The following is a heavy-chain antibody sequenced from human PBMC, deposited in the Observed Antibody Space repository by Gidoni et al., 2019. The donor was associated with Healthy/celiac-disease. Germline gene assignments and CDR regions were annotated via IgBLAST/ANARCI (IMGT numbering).Heavy chain of an antibody. CDR2: MSYDGSNK. D-gene: IGHD2-21*02. V-gene: IGHV3-30*18. CDR3: AKVRGNFHYYYYYYRDV. J-gene: IGHJ6*03. CDR1: GFTFSRYG. Sequence: QVQLVESGGGVVQPGRSLRLSCAASGFTFSRYGMPWVRQAPGKGLEWGSVMSYDGSNKYYAESVKGRFTIARDNSKNTLYLQMNSLSAEDTAVYYCAKVRGNFHYYYYYYRDVWGKGTTVTVSS.